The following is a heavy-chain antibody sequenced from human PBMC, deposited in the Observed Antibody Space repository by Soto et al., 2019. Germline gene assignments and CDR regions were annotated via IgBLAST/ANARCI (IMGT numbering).Heavy chain of an antibody. CDR2: VYWDDDK. CDR1: GFSLTTSGVG. Sequence: QITLKESGPMLVKPTQALTLTCTCSGFSLTTSGVGVGWIRHPPGKALEWLALVYWDDDKRYSPSLTNRLTLSRDTSKNQVVLTLTNVDPTDTGTYFCAHKGGFGYPESWGQGIMVTVSS. CDR3: AHKGGFGYPES. D-gene: IGHD5-18*01. V-gene: IGHV2-5*02. J-gene: IGHJ5*02.